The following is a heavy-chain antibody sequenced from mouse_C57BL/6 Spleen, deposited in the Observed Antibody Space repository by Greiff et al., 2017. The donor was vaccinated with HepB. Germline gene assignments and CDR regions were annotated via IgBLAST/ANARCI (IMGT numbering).Heavy chain of an antibody. J-gene: IGHJ2*01. Sequence: VQLQQPGAELVKPGASVKLSCKASGYTFTSYWMHWVKQRPGQGLEWIGMIHPNSGSTNYNEKFKSKATLTVDKSSSTAYMQLSSLTSEDSAVYYCARSGITTVVAHYFDYWGQGTTLTVSS. D-gene: IGHD1-1*01. CDR1: GYTFTSYW. CDR2: IHPNSGST. V-gene: IGHV1-64*01. CDR3: ARSGITTVVAHYFDY.